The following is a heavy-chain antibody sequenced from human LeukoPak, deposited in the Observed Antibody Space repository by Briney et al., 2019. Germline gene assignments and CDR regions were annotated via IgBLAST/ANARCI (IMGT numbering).Heavy chain of an antibody. V-gene: IGHV3-21*01. CDR3: ARGGATLYYFDY. D-gene: IGHD1-26*01. Sequence: GGSLRLSCAASGFTFSTYWMTWVRQAPGRGLEWVSSITSRSSYIYYADSVKGRFTISRDNANNSLYLRMNSLRAEDTAVYFCARGGATLYYFDYWGQGTLVTVSS. CDR2: ITSRSSYI. J-gene: IGHJ4*02. CDR1: GFTFSTYW.